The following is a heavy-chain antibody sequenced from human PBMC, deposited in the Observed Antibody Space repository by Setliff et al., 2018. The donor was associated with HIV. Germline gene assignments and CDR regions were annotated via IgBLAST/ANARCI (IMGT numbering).Heavy chain of an antibody. V-gene: IGHV3-15*01. Sequence: GGSLRLSCAASGFTFDAYGMNWVRHSPGKGLECVGRIKSKGDGGTTDFAASVRGRFTISRDDSKNTLYLQMDSLRTEDTAVYYCAADVPEAGSGELDYWGQGTLVTVSS. CDR1: GFTFDAYG. J-gene: IGHJ4*02. CDR3: AADVPEAGSGELDY. CDR2: IKSKGDGGTT. D-gene: IGHD3-10*01.